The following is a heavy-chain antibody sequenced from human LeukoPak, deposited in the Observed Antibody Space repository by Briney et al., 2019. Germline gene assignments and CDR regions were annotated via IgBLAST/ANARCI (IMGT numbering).Heavy chain of an antibody. J-gene: IGHJ4*02. V-gene: IGHV4-38-2*02. CDR3: ARELLGEAFDY. CDR1: GYSISSGYY. Sequence: SETLSLTCTVSGYSISSGYYWGWIRQPPGKGLEWIGSIYHSGSTYYNPSLKSRVTISVDTSKNQFSLKLSSVTAADTAVYYCARELLGEAFDYWGQGTLVTVSS. CDR2: IYHSGST. D-gene: IGHD3-10*01.